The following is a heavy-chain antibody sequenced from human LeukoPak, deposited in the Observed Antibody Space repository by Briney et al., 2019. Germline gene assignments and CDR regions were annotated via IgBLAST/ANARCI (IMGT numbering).Heavy chain of an antibody. CDR1: GFTFSSYD. CDR2: ISSSGNTI. V-gene: IGHV3-48*03. CDR3: ARAPRYWYFDL. J-gene: IGHJ2*01. Sequence: GGSLRLSCAVSGFTFSSYDINWVRQAPGKGLEWISYISSSGNTIYYADSVKGRFTISRDNAKNSLYLQMNSLRAEDTAVYYRARAPRYWYFDLWGRGTLVTVSS.